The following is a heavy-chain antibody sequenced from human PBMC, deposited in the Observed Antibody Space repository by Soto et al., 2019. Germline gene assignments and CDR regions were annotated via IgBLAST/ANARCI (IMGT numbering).Heavy chain of an antibody. CDR1: GFTVSTSQ. CDR3: ARWGPYASGTYSLRHIRAAP. CDR2: IFIVGTT. V-gene: IGHV3-66*02. D-gene: IGHD3-10*01. Sequence: EVQLVESGGRLVQPGGSLRLSCAASGFTVSTSQMTWVRQAPGKGLEWVSVIFIVGTTQYAESVKGGFTISRDKSENTVVLQMNIVRAEVPALYYCARWGPYASGTYSLRHIRAAPLGQGTQGTV. J-gene: IGHJ5*02.